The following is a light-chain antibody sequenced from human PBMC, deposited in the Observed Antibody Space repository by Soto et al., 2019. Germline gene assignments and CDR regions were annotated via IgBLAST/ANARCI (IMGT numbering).Light chain of an antibody. Sequence: EIVLTQSPGTLSLSPGERATLSCRASQSVSSSYLAWYQQKPGQAPRLLIYGASRRATGIPDRFSGSASGTDFTLTITGLEPEDFAVYYCQQYGSSSITFGQGTRLEIK. J-gene: IGKJ5*01. CDR2: GAS. CDR3: QQYGSSSIT. CDR1: QSVSSSY. V-gene: IGKV3-20*01.